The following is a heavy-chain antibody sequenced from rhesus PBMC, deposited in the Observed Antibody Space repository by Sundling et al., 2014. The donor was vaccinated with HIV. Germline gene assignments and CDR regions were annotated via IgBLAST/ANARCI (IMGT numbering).Heavy chain of an antibody. CDR3: TRDLALSNAGSWNTPFDY. V-gene: IGHV3-116*02. CDR2: IRARPNGGTA. J-gene: IGHJ4*01. Sequence: EVRLVESGGGLVQPGGSLRLSCAASGFTFSDFYISWVRQAPGKGPEWVGFIRARPNGGTAEYAASVKGRFTISRDDSKSIASLQMNSLKTEDTAVYYCTRDLALSNAGSWNTPFDYWGRGRSWSPSPQ. D-gene: IGHD6-25*01. CDR1: GFTFSDFY.